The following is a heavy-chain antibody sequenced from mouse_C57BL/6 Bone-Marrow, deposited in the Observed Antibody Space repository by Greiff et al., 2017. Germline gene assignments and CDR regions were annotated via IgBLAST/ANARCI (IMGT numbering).Heavy chain of an antibody. CDR2: ISDGGSYT. Sequence: EVKVVESGGGLVKPGGSLKLSCAASGFTFSSYAMSWVRQTPEKRLEWVATISDGGSYTYYPDNVKGRFTISRDNAKNNLYLQMSHLKSEDTAMYYCARVYYYAMDYWGQGTSGTVSS. CDR1: GFTFSSYA. V-gene: IGHV5-4*03. J-gene: IGHJ4*01. CDR3: ARVYYYAMDY.